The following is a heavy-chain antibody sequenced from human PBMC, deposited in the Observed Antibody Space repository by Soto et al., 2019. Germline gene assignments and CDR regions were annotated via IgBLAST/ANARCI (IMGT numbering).Heavy chain of an antibody. CDR3: AKEYYSNYGGAFDI. J-gene: IGHJ3*02. CDR1: GFTFSSYA. CDR2: ISGSGGST. V-gene: IGHV3-23*01. D-gene: IGHD4-4*01. Sequence: PGGSLRLSCAASGFTFSSYAMSWVRQAPGKGLEWVSGISGSGGSTDYADSVKGRFTISRDNSKNTLYLQMSSLRAEDTAVYYCAKEYYSNYGGAFDIWGQGTLVTVSS.